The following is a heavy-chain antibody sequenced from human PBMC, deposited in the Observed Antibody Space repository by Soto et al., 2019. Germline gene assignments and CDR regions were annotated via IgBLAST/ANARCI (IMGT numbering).Heavy chain of an antibody. Sequence: VQLVESGGLAVQPGGSLRLSCAASGFTFEDYTMHWVRQVPGKGLEWFALITWDGSSSEYAASVKGRFTVSRDNSKDSLYLQLTSLRIEDTALYYCAKDQSAAHGMDVWGRGTAVTVSS. CDR2: ITWDGSSS. CDR1: GFTFEDYT. D-gene: IGHD2-15*01. CDR3: AKDQSAAHGMDV. J-gene: IGHJ6*02. V-gene: IGHV3-43*01.